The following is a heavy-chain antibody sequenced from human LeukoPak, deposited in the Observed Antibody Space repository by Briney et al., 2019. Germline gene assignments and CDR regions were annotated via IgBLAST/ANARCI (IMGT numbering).Heavy chain of an antibody. CDR1: GFTFSSYW. Sequence: HPGGSLRLSCAASGFTFSSYWMHWVRRAPGKGLVWVSCINSDGSSISYADSVKGRFTISRDNAKNTLYLQMNSLRAEDTAVYYCTRGRRGNYFDYWGQGTLVTVSS. CDR3: TRGRRGNYFDY. V-gene: IGHV3-74*01. J-gene: IGHJ4*02. D-gene: IGHD3-16*01. CDR2: INSDGSSI.